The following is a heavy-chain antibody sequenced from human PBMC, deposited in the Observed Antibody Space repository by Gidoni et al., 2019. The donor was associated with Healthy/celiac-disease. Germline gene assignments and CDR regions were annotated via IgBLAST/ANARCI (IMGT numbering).Heavy chain of an antibody. V-gene: IGHV3-30*03. CDR2: ISYDGSNK. D-gene: IGHD3-3*01. CDR3: AREQSGFFDY. J-gene: IGHJ4*02. CDR1: GFTFSSYG. Sequence: QVQLVESGGGVVQPGWSLRLSCAASGFTFSSYGMHWVRQAPGKGLEWVAVISYDGSNKYYADSVKGRFTISRDNSKNTLYLQMNSLRAEDTAVYYCAREQSGFFDYWGQGTLVTVSS.